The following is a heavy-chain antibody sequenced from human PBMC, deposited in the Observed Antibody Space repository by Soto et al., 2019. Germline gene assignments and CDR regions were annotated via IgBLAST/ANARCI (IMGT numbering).Heavy chain of an antibody. J-gene: IGHJ4*02. CDR2: IYHSGIA. D-gene: IGHD6-19*01. V-gene: IGHV4-4*02. CDR1: GDSLTTNKW. CDR3: ARDVAVPGESDRFDY. Sequence: SETLSLTCAVSGDSLTTNKWWSWVRQSPGKGLEWIGEIYHSGIANFNPSLKSRVTMSVDTSKNQFSLILSSVTAADTAIYYCARDVAVPGESDRFDYWGQGTLVTVSS.